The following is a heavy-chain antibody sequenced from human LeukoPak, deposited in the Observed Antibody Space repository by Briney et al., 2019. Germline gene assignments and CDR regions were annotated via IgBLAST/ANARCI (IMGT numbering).Heavy chain of an antibody. CDR1: GYSFTSHW. D-gene: IGHD2-2*01. CDR3: ARRYCSSTSCQFFDY. Sequence: GESLKISCKGPGYSFTSHWIGWVRQMPGKGLEWMGIIYPGDSDTRYSPSFEGQVTISADKSMSTAYLQWSSLKASDTAMYYCARRYCSSTSCQFFDYWGQGNLVTVSS. J-gene: IGHJ4*02. CDR2: IYPGDSDT. V-gene: IGHV5-51*01.